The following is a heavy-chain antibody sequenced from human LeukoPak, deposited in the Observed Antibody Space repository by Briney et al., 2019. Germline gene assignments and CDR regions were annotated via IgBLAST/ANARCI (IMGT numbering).Heavy chain of an antibody. V-gene: IGHV1-69*04. CDR1: GGTFSSYA. Sequence: SVKVSCKASGGTFSSYAISWVRQAPGQGLEWMGRIIPILGIANYAQKFQGRVTITADKSTSTAYMELSSLRSEDTAVYYCARAGGYDYSLYYFDYWGQGTLVTVSS. CDR2: IIPILGIA. CDR3: ARAGGYDYSLYYFDY. D-gene: IGHD5-12*01. J-gene: IGHJ4*02.